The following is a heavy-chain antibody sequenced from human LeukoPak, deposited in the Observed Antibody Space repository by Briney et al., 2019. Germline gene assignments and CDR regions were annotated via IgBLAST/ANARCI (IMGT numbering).Heavy chain of an antibody. Sequence: SVRVSCKASGGTFSSYAISWVRQAPGQGLEWMGGIIPIFGTANYAQKFQGRVTITADESTSTAYMELSSLRSEDTAVYYCATPRGYSYEFDYWGQGTLVTVSS. CDR3: ATPRGYSYEFDY. V-gene: IGHV1-69*13. CDR2: IIPIFGTA. J-gene: IGHJ4*02. CDR1: GGTFSSYA. D-gene: IGHD5-18*01.